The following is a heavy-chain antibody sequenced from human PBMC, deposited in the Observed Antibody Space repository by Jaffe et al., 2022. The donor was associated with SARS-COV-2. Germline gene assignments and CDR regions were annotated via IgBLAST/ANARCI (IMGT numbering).Heavy chain of an antibody. J-gene: IGHJ4*02. CDR1: GFTFSSYW. Sequence: EVQLVESGGGLVQPGGSLRLSCAASGFTFSSYWMSWVRQAPGKGLEWVANIKQDGSEKYYVDSVKGRFTISRDNAKNSLYLQMNSLRAEDTAVYYCARAPLWFGELYYFDYWGQGTLVTVSS. V-gene: IGHV3-7*03. CDR3: ARAPLWFGELYYFDY. CDR2: IKQDGSEK. D-gene: IGHD3-10*01.